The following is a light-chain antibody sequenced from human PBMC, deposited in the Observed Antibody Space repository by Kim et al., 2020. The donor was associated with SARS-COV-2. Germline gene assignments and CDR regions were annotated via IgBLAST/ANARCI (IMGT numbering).Light chain of an antibody. CDR3: QKYNRAPLT. CDR2: AAS. J-gene: IGKJ4*01. V-gene: IGKV1-27*01. Sequence: SSVGDRVTITCRASQGVSSYVAWYQQKPGKVPELLIYAASTVQTGVPARFSGSGSGTDFTLTISSLQPEDVATYYCQKYNRAPLTFGGGTKVDIK. CDR1: QGVSSY.